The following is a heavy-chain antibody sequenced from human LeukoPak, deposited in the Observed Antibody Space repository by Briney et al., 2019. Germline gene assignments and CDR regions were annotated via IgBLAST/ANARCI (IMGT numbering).Heavy chain of an antibody. CDR2: ISGSGINT. D-gene: IGHD6-25*01. V-gene: IGHV3-23*01. J-gene: IGHJ5*02. CDR1: GFIFSDYY. CDR3: ARDDWTTSGSIDP. Sequence: GGSLRLSCAASGFIFSDYYMSWVRQAPGKGLEWVSTISGSGINTYSADSVKGRFTISRDNSNNTLYLEMSGLRLDDTAVYYCARDDWTTSGSIDPWGQGTLVTVSS.